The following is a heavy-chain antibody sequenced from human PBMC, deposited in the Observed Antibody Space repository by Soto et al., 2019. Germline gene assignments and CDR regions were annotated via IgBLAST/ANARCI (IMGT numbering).Heavy chain of an antibody. CDR1: GFTFGSYA. V-gene: IGHV3-23*01. J-gene: IGHJ4*02. D-gene: IGHD1-26*01. Sequence: AGGSLRLSCAASGFTFGSYAMSWVRQAPGKGLGWVSAISASGGGTYYADSVKGRFTISRDNSKSTLYLQMNSLRAEDTAVYYCAKDVRIVGAPFYFGYWGQGSLVTVSS. CDR3: AKDVRIVGAPFYFGY. CDR2: ISASGGGT.